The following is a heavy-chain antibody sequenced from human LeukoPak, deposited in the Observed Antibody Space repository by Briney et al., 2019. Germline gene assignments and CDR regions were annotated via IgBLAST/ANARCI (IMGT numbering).Heavy chain of an antibody. Sequence: ASVKVSCKASGYTFTSYAMHWVRQAPGQGLEWMGWINPNSGGTNYAQKFQGRVTMTRDTSISTAYMELSRLRSDDTAVYYCARDGNDYVWGSIYNWFDPWGQGTLVTVSS. J-gene: IGHJ5*02. CDR3: ARDGNDYVWGSIYNWFDP. CDR2: INPNSGGT. V-gene: IGHV1-2*02. CDR1: GYTFTSYA. D-gene: IGHD3-16*01.